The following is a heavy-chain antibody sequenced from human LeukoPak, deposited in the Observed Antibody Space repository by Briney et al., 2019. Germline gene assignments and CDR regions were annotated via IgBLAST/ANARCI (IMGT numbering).Heavy chain of an antibody. CDR1: GFTFRGYD. V-gene: IGHV3-48*03. Sequence: SGGSLRLSCTASGFTFRGYDMNWVRQAPGRGLEWLSFISSSASTISYADSVKGRFTISRDNAKNTLYLQMNSLRAEDTAVYYCAGGWDYFDYWGQGTLVTVSS. D-gene: IGHD1-26*01. CDR2: ISSSASTI. J-gene: IGHJ4*02. CDR3: AGGWDYFDY.